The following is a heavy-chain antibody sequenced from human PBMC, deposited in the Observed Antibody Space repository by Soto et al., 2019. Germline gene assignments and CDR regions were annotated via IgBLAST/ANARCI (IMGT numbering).Heavy chain of an antibody. CDR3: ARRGTLSGRDAFDV. CDR1: GYYSSSYW. D-gene: IGHD5-12*01. V-gene: IGHV5-51*01. Sequence: GESLKISCRGSGYYSSSYWIAWVRQMSGKGLEWLGSVYVSDSETKYSPSFQGQVTISADKYTNTAYLYWSSLKASDTAMYYCARRGTLSGRDAFDVWGEGTIVTVSS. CDR2: VYVSDSET. J-gene: IGHJ3*01.